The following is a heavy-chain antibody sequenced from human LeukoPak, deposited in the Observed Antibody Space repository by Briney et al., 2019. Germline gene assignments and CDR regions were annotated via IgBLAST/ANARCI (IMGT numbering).Heavy chain of an antibody. Sequence: SETLSLTCAVYGGSFSGYYWSWIRQPPGKGLEWIGYIYYSGSTYYNPSLKSRVTISVDTSKNQFSLKLSSVTAADTAVYYCARVGRLGYFDYWGQGTLVTVSS. J-gene: IGHJ4*02. V-gene: IGHV4-30-4*08. CDR1: GGSFSGYY. CDR3: ARVGRLGYFDY. CDR2: IYYSGST. D-gene: IGHD1-26*01.